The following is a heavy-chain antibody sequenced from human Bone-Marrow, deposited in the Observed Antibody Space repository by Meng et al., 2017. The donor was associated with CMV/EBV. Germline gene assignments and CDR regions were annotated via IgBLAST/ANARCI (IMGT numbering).Heavy chain of an antibody. V-gene: IGHV3-20*04. J-gene: IGHJ4*02. CDR2: INWNGGST. D-gene: IGHD3-22*01. CDR3: ARYNRGYNSSGYFEFDY. CDR1: GFTFSDYY. Sequence: GESLKISCAASGFTFSDYYMSWIRQAPGKGLEWVSGINWNGGSTGYADSVKGRFTISRDNAKNSLYLQMNSLRAEDTALYYCARYNRGYNSSGYFEFDYWGQGTLVTVSS.